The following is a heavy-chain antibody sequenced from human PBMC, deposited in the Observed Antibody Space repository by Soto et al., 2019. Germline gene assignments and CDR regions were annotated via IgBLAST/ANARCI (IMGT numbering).Heavy chain of an antibody. CDR3: ATEGAAGAAMGG. J-gene: IGHJ6*02. V-gene: IGHV3-21*01. Sequence: EVQLVESGGGLVKPGGSLRLSCAASGLTFSTYGMNWVRQAPGKGLEWVSSISSGGEYLDYADSVKGRLTISRDNAKKSLYMQLDSLRVEDTAVYYCATEGAAGAAMGGWGHGTTVTVSS. CDR2: ISSGGEYL. CDR1: GLTFSTYG. D-gene: IGHD6-13*01.